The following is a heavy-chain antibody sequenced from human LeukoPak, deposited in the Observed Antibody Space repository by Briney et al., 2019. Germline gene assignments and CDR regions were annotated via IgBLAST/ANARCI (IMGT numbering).Heavy chain of an antibody. CDR1: GGSISSYF. Sequence: SETLSLTCTVSGGSISSYFWNWIRQPPGKGLEWIGHIYNSGNTNYNPSLKSRVTISVDTSKNQFSLILSSVTAADTAAYYCARLGFAFDIWGQGTMVTVSS. J-gene: IGHJ3*02. CDR2: IYNSGNT. D-gene: IGHD3-16*01. CDR3: ARLGFAFDI. V-gene: IGHV4-59*01.